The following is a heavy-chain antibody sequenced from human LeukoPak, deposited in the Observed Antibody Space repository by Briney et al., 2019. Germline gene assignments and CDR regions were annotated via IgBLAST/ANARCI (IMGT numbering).Heavy chain of an antibody. D-gene: IGHD5-18*01. Sequence: PGGSLRLSCAASGFTFSSYAMSWVRQAPGKGLEWVSAISGSGGSTYYADSVKGRFTISRGNSKNTLYLQMNSLRAEDTAVYYCAKGAMIQLWLEYYFDYWGQGTLVTVSS. J-gene: IGHJ4*02. V-gene: IGHV3-23*01. CDR3: AKGAMIQLWLEYYFDY. CDR2: ISGSGGST. CDR1: GFTFSSYA.